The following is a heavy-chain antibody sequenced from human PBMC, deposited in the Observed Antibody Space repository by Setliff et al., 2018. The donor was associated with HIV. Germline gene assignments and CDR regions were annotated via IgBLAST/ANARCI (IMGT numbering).Heavy chain of an antibody. CDR2: IDWDDDK. CDR1: GFSLSTGGMR. D-gene: IGHD5-18*01. V-gene: IGHV2-70*04. Sequence: GSGPTLVNPTQPLTLTCTFSGFSLSTGGMRVSWIRQPPGKALEWLARIDWDDDKFYSTSLKTRLTISKDTSKNQVVLTMTNMDPVDTATYYCARTEISNTAMVFWYWGQGTLVTVSS. J-gene: IGHJ4*02. CDR3: ARTEISNTAMVFWY.